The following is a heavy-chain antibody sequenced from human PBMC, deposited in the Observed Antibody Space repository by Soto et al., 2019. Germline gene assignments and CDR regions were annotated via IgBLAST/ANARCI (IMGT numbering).Heavy chain of an antibody. V-gene: IGHV3-48*02. Sequence: GGSLRLSCAASGFTFSTFSMNWVRQAPGRGLEWISYISGGGRPISYADSVKGRFTISRDNAKNSLYLQMDSLTDEDTAVYYCARDLGWAFDSWGQGTLVTVSS. J-gene: IGHJ4*02. D-gene: IGHD6-19*01. CDR2: ISGGGRPI. CDR1: GFTFSTFS. CDR3: ARDLGWAFDS.